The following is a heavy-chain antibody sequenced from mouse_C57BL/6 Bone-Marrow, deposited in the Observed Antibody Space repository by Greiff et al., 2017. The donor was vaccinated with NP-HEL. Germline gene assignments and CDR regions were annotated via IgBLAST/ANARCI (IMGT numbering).Heavy chain of an antibody. Sequence: LQLQQPGAELVKPGASVNLSCKASGYTFTSYWMHWVKQRPGQGLEWIGMIHPNSGSTNYNEKFKSKATLTVDKSSSTAYMQLSSLTSEDSAVYYCARPLRMDYWGQGTSVTVSS. J-gene: IGHJ4*01. CDR1: GYTFTSYW. V-gene: IGHV1-64*01. CDR3: ARPLRMDY. CDR2: IHPNSGST. D-gene: IGHD1-1*01.